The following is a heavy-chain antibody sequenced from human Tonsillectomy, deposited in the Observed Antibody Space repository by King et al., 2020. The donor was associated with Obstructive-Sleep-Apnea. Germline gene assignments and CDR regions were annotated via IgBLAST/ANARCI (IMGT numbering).Heavy chain of an antibody. V-gene: IGHV4-59*01. CDR2: IYYSGST. J-gene: IGHJ4*02. D-gene: IGHD2-15*01. CDR3: ARDYWSSGGFYFDY. Sequence: VQLQESGPGLVKPSETLSLTCTVSGGSISSYYWSWIRQPPGKGLEWIGYIYYSGSTNYNPSLKSRVTISLDTSKNQFSLKLSSVTAADTAVYYCARDYWSSGGFYFDYWGQGTLVTVSS. CDR1: GGSISSYY.